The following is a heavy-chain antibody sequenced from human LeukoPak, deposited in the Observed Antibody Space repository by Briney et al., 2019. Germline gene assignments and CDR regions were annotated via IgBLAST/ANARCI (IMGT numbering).Heavy chain of an antibody. CDR2: ISYDGSNK. V-gene: IGHV3-30*18. Sequence: PGGSLRLSCAASGFTFSSYGMHWVRQAPGKGLEWVAVISYDGSNKYYADSVKGRFTISRDNSKNTLYLQMNSLRAEDTAVYYCAKDKKPSGIAAAGFDYWGQGTLVTVSS. D-gene: IGHD6-13*01. CDR1: GFTFSSYG. J-gene: IGHJ4*02. CDR3: AKDKKPSGIAAAGFDY.